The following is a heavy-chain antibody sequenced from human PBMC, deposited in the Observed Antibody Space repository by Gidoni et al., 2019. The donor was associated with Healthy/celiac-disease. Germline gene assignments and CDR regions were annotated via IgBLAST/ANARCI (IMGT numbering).Heavy chain of an antibody. CDR1: GFTFSSYG. D-gene: IGHD2-15*01. CDR2: ISYDGSNK. J-gene: IGHJ6*02. Sequence: QVQLVESGGGVVKPGRSLRLSCAASGFTFSSYGMHWVRQEPGKGLEWVAVISYDGSNKYYADSVKGRFTISRDNSKNTLYLQMNSLRAEDTAVYYCAKDAYCSGGSCYPSYYYYYGMDVWGQGTTVTVSS. CDR3: AKDAYCSGGSCYPSYYYYYGMDV. V-gene: IGHV3-30*18.